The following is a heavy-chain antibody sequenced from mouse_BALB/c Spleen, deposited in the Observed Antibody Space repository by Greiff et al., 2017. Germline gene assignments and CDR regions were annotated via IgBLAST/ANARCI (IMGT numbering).Heavy chain of an antibody. CDR1: GFTFSSYA. D-gene: IGHD2-4*01. J-gene: IGHJ2*01. CDR3: ARHYDYDRGYYFDY. V-gene: IGHV5-6*03. Sequence: EVKVVESGGGLVKPGGSLKLSCAASGFTFSSYAMSWVRQSPEKRLEWVAEISSGGSYTYYPDSVKGRFTISRDNAKNTLYLQMSSLKSEDTAMYYCARHYDYDRGYYFDYWGQGTTLTVSS. CDR2: ISSGGSYT.